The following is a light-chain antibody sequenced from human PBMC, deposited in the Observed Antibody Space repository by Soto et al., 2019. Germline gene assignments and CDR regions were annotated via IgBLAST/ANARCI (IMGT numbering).Light chain of an antibody. CDR2: EVI. V-gene: IGLV2-8*01. CDR3: SSYAGSNNYV. Sequence: QSVLTHPPSASGSPGQSVTISCTGTSSDVGGYNYVSWYQQHPGKAPKLMIYEVIKRPSGVPDRFSGSKSGNTASLTVSGLQAEDEADYYCSSYAGSNNYVFGTGTKVTV. CDR1: SSDVGGYNY. J-gene: IGLJ1*01.